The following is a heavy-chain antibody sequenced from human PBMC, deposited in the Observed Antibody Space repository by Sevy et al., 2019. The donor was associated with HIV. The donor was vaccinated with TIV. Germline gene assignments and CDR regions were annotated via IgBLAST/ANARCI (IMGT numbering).Heavy chain of an antibody. V-gene: IGHV3-21*01. D-gene: IGHD2-2*01. Sequence: GGSLRLSCAASGFTFSSYAMSWVRQAPGKGLEWVSAISSRSSYIHYADSVRGRFTISRDKAKNSLYLQMNSLRVDDTAVYFCARDGGCSSTSCLLYFDSWGQGALVTVSS. CDR3: ARDGGCSSTSCLLYFDS. J-gene: IGHJ4*02. CDR2: ISSRSSYI. CDR1: GFTFSSYA.